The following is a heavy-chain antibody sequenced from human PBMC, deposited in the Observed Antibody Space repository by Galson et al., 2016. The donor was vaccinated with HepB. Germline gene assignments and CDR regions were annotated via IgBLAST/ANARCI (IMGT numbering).Heavy chain of an antibody. V-gene: IGHV4-39*01. CDR3: ARRFRYTYGPPYGMDV. CDR2: IYYSGST. CDR1: TFSNYW. Sequence: TFSNYWMSWVRQAPGKGLEWIGSIYYSGSTYYNPSLQSRVTISVDTSKNQFSLKMSSETAADTAVYYCARRFRYTYGPPYGMDVWGQGTTVTVSS. D-gene: IGHD5-18*01. J-gene: IGHJ6*02.